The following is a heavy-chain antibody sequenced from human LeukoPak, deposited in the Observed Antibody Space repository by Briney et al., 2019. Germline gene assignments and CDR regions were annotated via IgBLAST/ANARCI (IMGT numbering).Heavy chain of an antibody. V-gene: IGHV3-23*01. CDR1: GFTFSSYA. CDR2: ISGSGGST. D-gene: IGHD3-3*01. Sequence: QPGASLRLSCAASGFTFSSYAMSWVRQAPGKGLEWVSAISGSGGSTYYADSVKGRFTISRDNSKNTLYLQMNSLRAEDTAVYYCAKKPYHDFWSGYSPPDYWGQGTLVTVSS. J-gene: IGHJ4*02. CDR3: AKKPYHDFWSGYSPPDY.